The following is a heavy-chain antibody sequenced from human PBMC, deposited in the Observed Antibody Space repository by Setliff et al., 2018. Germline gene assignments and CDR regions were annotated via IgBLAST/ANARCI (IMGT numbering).Heavy chain of an antibody. V-gene: IGHV4-39*07. Sequence: SETLSLTCTVSVDSISSSTYYWGWIRQPPGKGLEWIGSVYYSGTTKYNPSLGSRVTISVDASKNQFSLKLSSVTAADTAVYYCARVPRLEWLLPTFDSWGQGTLVTVSS. J-gene: IGHJ4*02. CDR1: VDSISSSTYY. CDR2: VYYSGTT. CDR3: ARVPRLEWLLPTFDS. D-gene: IGHD3-3*01.